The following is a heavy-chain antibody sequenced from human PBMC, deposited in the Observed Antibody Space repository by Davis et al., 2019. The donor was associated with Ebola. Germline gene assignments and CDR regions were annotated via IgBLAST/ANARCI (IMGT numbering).Heavy chain of an antibody. CDR3: ARLSSGYNYYYYYDYMDV. Sequence: PGGSLRLSCAVYGGSFSGYYWSWIRQPPGKGLEWIGEINHSVSTNYNPSLKSRVTISVDTSKNQFSLKLSSVTAADTAVYYCARLSSGYNYYYYYDYMDVWGKGTTVTVSS. CDR1: GGSFSGYY. V-gene: IGHV4-34*01. J-gene: IGHJ6*03. D-gene: IGHD5-24*01. CDR2: INHSVST.